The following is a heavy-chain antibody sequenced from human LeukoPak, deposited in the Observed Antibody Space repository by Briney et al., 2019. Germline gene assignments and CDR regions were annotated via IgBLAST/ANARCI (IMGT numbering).Heavy chain of an antibody. J-gene: IGHJ4*02. V-gene: IGHV3-74*01. CDR3: ARGSRGAGFDY. D-gene: IGHD1-26*01. CDR1: GFTFSSYW. Sequence: PGGSLRLSCAASGFTFSSYWMHWVRQAPGKGLVWVSRINSDGSSTTYADSVKGRFTISRDHAKNTLYLQMNSLRAEDTAVYYCARGSRGAGFDYWGQGTLVTVSS. CDR2: INSDGSST.